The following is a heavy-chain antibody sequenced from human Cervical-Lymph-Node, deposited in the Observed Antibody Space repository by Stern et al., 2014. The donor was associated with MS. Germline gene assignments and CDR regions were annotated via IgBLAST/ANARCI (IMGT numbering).Heavy chain of an antibody. Sequence: QVQLQESGPGLVKPSQTLSLTCTVSGGSISRGAYYWSWIRQVPGKGLEWIGYMYYGGTTYYNPSLKSRITISVDTSKNQFSLNLNSVTAADSAVYYCARGYDTTGYYYNSAFDIWGQGTMVTVSS. J-gene: IGHJ3*02. CDR3: ARGYDTTGYYYNSAFDI. CDR1: GGSISRGAYY. V-gene: IGHV4-31*03. D-gene: IGHD3-22*01. CDR2: MYYGGTT.